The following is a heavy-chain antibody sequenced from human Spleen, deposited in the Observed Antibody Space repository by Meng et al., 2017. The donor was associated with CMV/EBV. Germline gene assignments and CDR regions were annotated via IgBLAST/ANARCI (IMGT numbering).Heavy chain of an antibody. V-gene: IGHV3-11*04. CDR1: GFTFSDFY. J-gene: IGHJ6*02. Sequence: GESLKISCAASGFTFSDFYMSWIRQAPGKGLEWISYITSSGTTIYYADSVKGRFTISRDNAKKSLYLKMNSLRAEDTAVYYCAKGLGDYGMDVWGQGTTVTVSS. D-gene: IGHD3-16*01. CDR3: AKGLGDYGMDV. CDR2: ITSSGTTI.